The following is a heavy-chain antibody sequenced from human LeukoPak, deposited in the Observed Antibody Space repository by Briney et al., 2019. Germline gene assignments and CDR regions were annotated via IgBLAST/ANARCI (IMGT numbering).Heavy chain of an antibody. CDR3: ARGAGTVIDY. CDR1: GFTFSSYD. J-gene: IGHJ4*02. D-gene: IGHD4-17*01. CDR2: IGTAGDT. Sequence: GGSLRLSCAASGFTFSSYDMHWVRQGTGKGLEWISTIGTAGDTYYSGSVKGRFAISRESAKNSLYLQMNSLRAGDTAVYYCARGAGTVIDYWGQGTVVTVSS. V-gene: IGHV3-13*01.